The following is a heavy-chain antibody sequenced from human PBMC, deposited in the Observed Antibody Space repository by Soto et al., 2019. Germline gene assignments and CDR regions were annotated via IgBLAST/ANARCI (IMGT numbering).Heavy chain of an antibody. J-gene: IGHJ6*02. CDR2: ISGSGGST. Sequence: GGSLRLCCAASGFTFSSYAMSWVRQAPGKGLEWVSAISGSGGSTYYADSVKGRFTISRDNSKNTLYLQMNSLRAEDTAVYYCAKPDHIVGTPAAWYYYYGMDVWGQGTTVTVSS. V-gene: IGHV3-23*01. CDR3: AKPDHIVGTPAAWYYYYGMDV. CDR1: GFTFSSYA. D-gene: IGHD1-26*01.